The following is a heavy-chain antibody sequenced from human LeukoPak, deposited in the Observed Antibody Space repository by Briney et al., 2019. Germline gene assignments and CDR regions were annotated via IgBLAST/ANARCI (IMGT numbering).Heavy chain of an antibody. D-gene: IGHD1-26*01. Sequence: GGSLRLTCAASGFTFSRYWMHWVRQAPGKGLVWVSHINPDGSSTRYADSVKGRFTISRDNAKNTLYLQMNSLRAEDTAVYYCARKWELPDYWGQGTLVTVSS. CDR2: INPDGSST. J-gene: IGHJ4*02. V-gene: IGHV3-74*01. CDR3: ARKWELPDY. CDR1: GFTFSRYW.